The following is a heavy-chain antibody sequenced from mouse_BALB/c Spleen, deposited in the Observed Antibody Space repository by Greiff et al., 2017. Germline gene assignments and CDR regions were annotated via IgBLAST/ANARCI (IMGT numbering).Heavy chain of an antibody. Sequence: VQLQQSGAELMKPGASVKISCKATGYTFSSYWIEWVKQRPGHGLEWIGEILPGSGSTNYNEKFKGKATFTADTSSNTAYMQLSSLTSEDSAVYYCARWGEAFAYWGQGTLVTVSA. CDR1: GYTFSSYW. D-gene: IGHD2-13*01. CDR3: ARWGEAFAY. J-gene: IGHJ3*01. V-gene: IGHV1-9*01. CDR2: ILPGSGST.